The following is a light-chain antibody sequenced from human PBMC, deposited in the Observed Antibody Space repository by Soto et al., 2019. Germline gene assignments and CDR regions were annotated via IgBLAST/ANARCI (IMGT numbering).Light chain of an antibody. CDR3: QERSKWPLYT. CDR1: QSVGSK. J-gene: IGKJ2*01. CDR2: GAS. Sequence: EIVMTQSPVTLSVSPGERATLSCRASQSVGSKLIWYQHKPGQAPRLLIYGASARATGIPARFSGSGSGTEFTLTISSLQSEDSAIYYCQERSKWPLYTFGQGTKLEIK. V-gene: IGKV3-15*01.